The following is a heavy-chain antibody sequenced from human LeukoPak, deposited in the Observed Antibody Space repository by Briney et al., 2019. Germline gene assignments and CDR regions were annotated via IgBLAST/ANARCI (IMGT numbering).Heavy chain of an antibody. CDR2: ISGSGGST. Sequence: GGSLRLSCAASGFTFSSYAMSWVRQAPGKGLEWVSAISGSGGSTYYADSAKGRFTISRDNSKNTLYLQMNSLRAEDTAVYYCAKARNRYCSGGSCYSSVFFFFDYWGQGTLVTVSS. CDR1: GFTFSSYA. D-gene: IGHD2-15*01. J-gene: IGHJ4*02. V-gene: IGHV3-23*01. CDR3: AKARNRYCSGGSCYSSVFFFFDY.